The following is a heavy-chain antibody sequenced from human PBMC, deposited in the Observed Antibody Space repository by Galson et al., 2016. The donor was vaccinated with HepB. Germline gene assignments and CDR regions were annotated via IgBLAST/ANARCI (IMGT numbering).Heavy chain of an antibody. D-gene: IGHD2-21*01. J-gene: IGHJ6*02. Sequence: SLRLSCAASEFTFSNFGMHWVRQAPGKGLEWVAVIWHDGTNKYYADSVKGRFTISGDNSKNTLYLQMNSLRAEDTAVYYCAREFPSYYYGMDVWGHGTTVTVSS. CDR3: AREFPSYYYGMDV. V-gene: IGHV3-33*01. CDR2: IWHDGTNK. CDR1: EFTFSNFG.